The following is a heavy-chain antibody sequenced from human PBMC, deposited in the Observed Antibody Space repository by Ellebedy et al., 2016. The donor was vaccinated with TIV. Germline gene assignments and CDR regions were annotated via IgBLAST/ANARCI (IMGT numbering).Heavy chain of an antibody. J-gene: IGHJ6*02. CDR3: ARGRSGDLDV. V-gene: IGHV4-61*05. CDR1: GGSISSSSYY. CDR2: IHYSRST. D-gene: IGHD3-10*01. Sequence: MPSETLSLTCIVSGGSISSSSYYWSWIRQPPGMGLEWIGYIHYSRSTNYNPSLKSRVTMSVDKSKNQFSLKVNSVTAADTAVYYCARGRSGDLDVWGQGTTVTVSS.